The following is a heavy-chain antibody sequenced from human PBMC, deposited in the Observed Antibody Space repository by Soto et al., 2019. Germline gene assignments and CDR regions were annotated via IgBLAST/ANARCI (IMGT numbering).Heavy chain of an antibody. D-gene: IGHD3-3*01. CDR3: LWRSYDFDY. CDR2: VSAYSGNT. Sequence: ASVKVSCKASGYNFTSYGVSWVRQAPGQGLEWMGWVSAYSGNTKYVPKLQGRVTMSTDTSTTTAYMELRSLRSDDTAVYYCLWRSYDFDYWGQGTLVTLSS. J-gene: IGHJ4*02. V-gene: IGHV1-18*01. CDR1: GYNFTSYG.